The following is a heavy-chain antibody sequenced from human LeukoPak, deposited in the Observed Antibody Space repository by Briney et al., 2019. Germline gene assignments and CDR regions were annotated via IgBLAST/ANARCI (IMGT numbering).Heavy chain of an antibody. CDR2: IDTNSFYI. CDR3: ARDVGRGDTIFGVVIYDAFDI. CDR1: GFIISGHS. J-gene: IGHJ3*02. D-gene: IGHD3-3*01. Sequence: GGSLRLSCEASGFIISGHSMNWVRQAPGKGLEWVASIDTNSFYIYHADAVMGRFTISRDNAKNSLYLQMTSLRAEDTAAYYCARDVGRGDTIFGVVIYDAFDIWGQGTMVTVSS. V-gene: IGHV3-21*01.